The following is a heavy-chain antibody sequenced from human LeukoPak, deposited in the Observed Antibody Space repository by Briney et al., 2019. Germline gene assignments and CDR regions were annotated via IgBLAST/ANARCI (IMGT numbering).Heavy chain of an antibody. V-gene: IGHV1-2*02. CDR2: INPNSGGT. D-gene: IGHD3-9*01. J-gene: IGHJ4*02. CDR1: GYTFTTYY. Sequence: ASVKVSCNTCGYTFTTYYLNWLRQAPGQELEGMGWINPNSGGTNYDKQFQDRDAMTRDTSISTAYKQLGRLRTDDTAVHYCARVASKVILSGYYFGYWGQGTLVTVSS. CDR3: ARVASKVILSGYYFGY.